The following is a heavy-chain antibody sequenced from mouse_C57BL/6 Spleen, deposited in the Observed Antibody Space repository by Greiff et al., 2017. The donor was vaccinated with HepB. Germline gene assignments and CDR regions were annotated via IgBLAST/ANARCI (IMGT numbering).Heavy chain of an antibody. CDR3: ARSGTTTCFDY. CDR2: IYPGDGDT. Sequence: VQLQQSGAELVKPGASVKISCKASGYEFRSYWMNWVKQRPVKGLEWIGQIYPGDGDTNYNGKLQGKATLTADKSSSTANMQLSSLTSEDSAVYFYARSGTTTCFDYWGQGTTLTVSS. V-gene: IGHV1-80*01. CDR1: GYEFRSYW. D-gene: IGHD1-1*01. J-gene: IGHJ2*01.